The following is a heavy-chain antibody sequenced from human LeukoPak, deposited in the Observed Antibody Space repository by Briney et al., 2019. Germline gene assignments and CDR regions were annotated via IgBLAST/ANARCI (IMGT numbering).Heavy chain of an antibody. Sequence: GGSLRLSCATSGFPFSDFSMTWVRQAPGKGLEWISTTNSGGTSTYYAESVKGRFTISRDNSKNALYLQMSSLRVKDTAIYYCAKQSYARSLGEGGPGTLVTVSS. J-gene: IGHJ4*02. CDR1: GFPFSDFS. CDR2: TNSGGTST. V-gene: IGHV3-23*01. D-gene: IGHD2-8*01. CDR3: AKQSYARSLGE.